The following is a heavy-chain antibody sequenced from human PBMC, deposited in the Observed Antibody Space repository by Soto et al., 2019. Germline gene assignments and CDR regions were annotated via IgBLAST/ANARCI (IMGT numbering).Heavy chain of an antibody. D-gene: IGHD5-18*01. Sequence: PGGSLRLSCAASGFTFSSYSMNWVRQAPGKGLEWVSSISSSSSYIYYADSVKGRFTISRDNAKNSLYLQMNSLRAEDTAVYYCASHSYGPRGYFDYWGQGTLVTVSS. CDR2: ISSSSSYI. CDR3: ASHSYGPRGYFDY. CDR1: GFTFSSYS. V-gene: IGHV3-21*01. J-gene: IGHJ4*02.